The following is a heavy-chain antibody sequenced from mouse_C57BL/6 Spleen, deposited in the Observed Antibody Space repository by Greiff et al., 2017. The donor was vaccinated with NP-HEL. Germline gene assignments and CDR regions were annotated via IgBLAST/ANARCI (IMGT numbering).Heavy chain of an antibody. Sequence: EVQGVESGGGLVKPGGSLKLSCAASGFTFSDYGMHWVRQAPEKGLEWVAYISSGSSTIYYADTVKGRFTISRDNAKNTLFLQMTSLRSEDTAMYYCARDPQATEYYYAMDYRGQGTSVTVSS. V-gene: IGHV5-17*01. CDR3: ARDPQATEYYYAMDY. D-gene: IGHD3-2*02. J-gene: IGHJ4*01. CDR1: GFTFSDYG. CDR2: ISSGSSTI.